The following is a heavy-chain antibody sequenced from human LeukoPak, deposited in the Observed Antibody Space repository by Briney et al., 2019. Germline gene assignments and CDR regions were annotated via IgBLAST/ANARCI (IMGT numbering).Heavy chain of an antibody. CDR2: IYSGGST. J-gene: IGHJ4*02. CDR1: GFTFSDYA. D-gene: IGHD4-17*01. CDR3: ARMTTVTSYYFDY. Sequence: GGSLRLSCVASGFTFSDYAMSWVRQAPGKGLEWVSVIYSGGSTYYADSVKGRFTISRDNSKNTLYLQMDSLRAEDTAVDYCARMTTVTSYYFDYWGQGTLVTVSS. V-gene: IGHV3-53*01.